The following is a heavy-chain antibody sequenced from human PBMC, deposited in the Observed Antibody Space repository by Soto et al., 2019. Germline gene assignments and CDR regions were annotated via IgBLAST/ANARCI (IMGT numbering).Heavy chain of an antibody. Sequence: GGSLRLSCAASGFTVTSSYMGWVRQAPGKGLEWVSVIYSGGDTYYGDSVKGRFTISRHSFKNTLYLQMNSLRAEDTAVYYCARAYGSGSYPSDYWGQGTQVTVSS. D-gene: IGHD3-10*01. J-gene: IGHJ4*02. CDR2: IYSGGDT. CDR1: GFTVTSSY. V-gene: IGHV3-53*04. CDR3: ARAYGSGSYPSDY.